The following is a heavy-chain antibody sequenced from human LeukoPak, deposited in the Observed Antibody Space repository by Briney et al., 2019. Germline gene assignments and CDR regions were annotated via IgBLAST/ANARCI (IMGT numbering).Heavy chain of an antibody. CDR2: ISAYNGNT. CDR3: ARIMEYCSSTSCYYGMDV. J-gene: IGHJ6*02. Sequence: ASVKVSCKASGYTFTSYGISWVRQAPGQGLEWMGWISAYNGNTNYAQNFQGRVTITADESTRTAYMELSSLRSEDTAVYYCARIMEYCSSTSCYYGMDVWGQGTTVTVSS. V-gene: IGHV1-18*01. D-gene: IGHD2-2*01. CDR1: GYTFTSYG.